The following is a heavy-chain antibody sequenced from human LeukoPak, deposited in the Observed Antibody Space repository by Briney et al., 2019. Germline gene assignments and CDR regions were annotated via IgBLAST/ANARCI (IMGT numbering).Heavy chain of an antibody. D-gene: IGHD3-10*01. V-gene: IGHV3-7*01. J-gene: IGHJ4*02. Sequence: GGSLRLSCAASGFTLSSYWMSWVRQAPGKGLEWVANIKQDGSEKYYVDSVKGRFTISRDNAKNSLYLQMNSLRAEDTAVYYCARTYYYGSGSYYYWGQGTLVTVSS. CDR3: ARTYYYGSGSYYY. CDR1: GFTLSSYW. CDR2: IKQDGSEK.